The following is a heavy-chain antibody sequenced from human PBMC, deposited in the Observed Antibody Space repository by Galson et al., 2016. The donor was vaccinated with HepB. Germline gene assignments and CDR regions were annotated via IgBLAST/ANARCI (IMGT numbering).Heavy chain of an antibody. D-gene: IGHD6-19*01. CDR2: ISLAGDT. CDR1: GDSITGATW. CDR3: ARHMAVPNTRGFDL. J-gene: IGHJ3*01. V-gene: IGHV4-4*02. Sequence: ETLSLTCTVSGDSITGATWWSWVRQPPGKGLEWIGEISLAGDTNYAPSLKSRVSVSVDQSNNQFSLRLSSVTAADTAIYYCARHMAVPNTRGFDLWGQGTFVTVSS.